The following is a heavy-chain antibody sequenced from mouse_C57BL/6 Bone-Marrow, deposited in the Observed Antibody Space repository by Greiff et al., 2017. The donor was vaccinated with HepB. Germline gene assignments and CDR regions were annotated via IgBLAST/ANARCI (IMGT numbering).Heavy chain of an antibody. CDR2: IYPRDGST. Sequence: VKVVESDAELVKPGASVKISCKVSGYTFTDHTIHWMKQRPEQGLEWIGYIYPRDGSTKYNEKFKGKATLTADKSSSTAYMQLNSLTSEDSAVYFCARRAYYYDSMDYWGQGTSVTVSS. D-gene: IGHD1-1*01. CDR3: ARRAYYYDSMDY. CDR1: GYTFTDHT. J-gene: IGHJ4*01. V-gene: IGHV1-78*01.